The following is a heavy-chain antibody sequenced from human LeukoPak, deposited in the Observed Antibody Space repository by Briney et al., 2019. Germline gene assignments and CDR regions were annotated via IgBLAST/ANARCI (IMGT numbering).Heavy chain of an antibody. CDR1: GFTFNDYA. Sequence: GRSLRLSCAASGFTFNDYAMHWVRLAPGKGLEWVSLISSSSSYIKYADSVKGRFTISRDNAKDSLYLQMNNLRADDTAMYYCARDYYTSGSSARTDYWGQGTLVTVSS. CDR3: ARDYYTSGSSARTDY. V-gene: IGHV3-21*01. CDR2: ISSSSSYI. D-gene: IGHD3-10*01. J-gene: IGHJ4*02.